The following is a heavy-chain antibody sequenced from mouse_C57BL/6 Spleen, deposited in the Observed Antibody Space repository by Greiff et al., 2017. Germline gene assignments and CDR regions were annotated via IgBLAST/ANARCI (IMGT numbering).Heavy chain of an antibody. J-gene: IGHJ4*01. CDR3: AREGADAMDY. V-gene: IGHV5-4*01. CDR1: GYTFTSYA. Sequence: EVQVLESGGGLVKPGASLKLSCAASGYTFTSYAMPWVRQTPEKSLEWVATISDGGSYTYYPDNVKGRFTISRDNAKNNLYLQMSHLKSEDTAMYYCAREGADAMDYWGQGTSVTVSS. CDR2: ISDGGSYT.